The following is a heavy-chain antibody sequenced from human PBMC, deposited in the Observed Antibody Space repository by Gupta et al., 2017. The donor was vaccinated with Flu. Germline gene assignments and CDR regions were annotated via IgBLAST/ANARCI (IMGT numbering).Heavy chain of an antibody. CDR3: ARQSLSSNKRRMTILGVVMGVGVMDV. Sequence: QLPLQESGPGVVKPSETLSLTCTVSGGSISTRSYYWGWIRQPPGKGLEWFGSIYSSGSTYYTPALKSRVTISVDTSKNQFSLKLSSVTAADTAVYYCARQSLSSNKRRMTILGVVMGVGVMDVWGQGTTVTVAS. CDR2: IYSSGST. CDR1: GGSISTRSYY. D-gene: IGHD3-3*01. J-gene: IGHJ6*02. V-gene: IGHV4-39*01.